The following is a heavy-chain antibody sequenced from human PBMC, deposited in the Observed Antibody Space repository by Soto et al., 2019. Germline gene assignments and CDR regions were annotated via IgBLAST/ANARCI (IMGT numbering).Heavy chain of an antibody. J-gene: IGHJ5*02. CDR1: GGSISGYY. CDR2: IYSDGTT. CDR3: ARDRGYRSGSFGS. Sequence: PSDTLSLTCIVSGGSISGYYCSWIRQPAGKELEWIGRIYSDGTTNYNPSLKGRGTMSVDTSKKQISLKLTSVTAADTAMDYCARDRGYRSGSFGSWGQGVLVT. D-gene: IGHD5-18*01. V-gene: IGHV4-4*07.